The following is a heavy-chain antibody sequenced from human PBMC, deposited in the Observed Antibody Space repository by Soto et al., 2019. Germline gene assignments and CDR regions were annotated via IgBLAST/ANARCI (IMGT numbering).Heavy chain of an antibody. D-gene: IGHD4-17*01. CDR3: ARGSPTTVTTWFDP. CDR2: SIPVFGKA. J-gene: IGHJ5*02. CDR1: GGTFSNFA. Sequence: QLQLVQSGAEVKKPGSSVKVSCKASGGTFSNFAINWVRQAPGQGLEWMGGSIPVFGKAKYAQKFQGRVQFTAEESTSTSYMEVNSLTSEDTAVYYCARGSPTTVTTWFDPWGQGTLVTVSS. V-gene: IGHV1-69*01.